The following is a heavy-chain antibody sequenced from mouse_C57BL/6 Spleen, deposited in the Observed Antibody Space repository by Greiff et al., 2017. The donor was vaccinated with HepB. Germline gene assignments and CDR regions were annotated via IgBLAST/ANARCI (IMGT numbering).Heavy chain of an antibody. CDR3: ARADYSNYRDY. V-gene: IGHV1-69*01. Sequence: QVQLQQPGAELVMPGASVKLSCKASGYTFTSYWMHWVKQRPGQGLEWIGEIDPSDSYTNYNQKFKGKSTLTVDKSSSTAYMQLSSLTSEDSAVYYCARADYSNYRDYWGQGTTLTVSS. D-gene: IGHD2-5*01. CDR1: GYTFTSYW. J-gene: IGHJ2*01. CDR2: IDPSDSYT.